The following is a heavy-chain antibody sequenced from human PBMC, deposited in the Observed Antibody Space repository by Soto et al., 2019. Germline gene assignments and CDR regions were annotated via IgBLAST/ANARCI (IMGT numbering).Heavy chain of an antibody. V-gene: IGHV3-23*04. D-gene: IGHD3-3*01. CDR2: ISGSGGST. CDR3: AKSHEFGVVILYYFDY. J-gene: IGHJ4*02. Sequence: EVQLVESGGGLVQPGGSLRLSCAASGFTFSSYAMSWVRQAPGKGLEWVSAISGSGGSTYYADSVKGRFTISRDNSKNTLYLQMNSLRAEDTAVYYCAKSHEFGVVILYYFDYWGQGTLVTVSS. CDR1: GFTFSSYA.